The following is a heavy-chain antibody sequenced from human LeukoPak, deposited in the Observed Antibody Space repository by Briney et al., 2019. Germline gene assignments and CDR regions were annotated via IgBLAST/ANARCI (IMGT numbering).Heavy chain of an antibody. CDR2: ISGSGGST. CDR1: GFTFSSYA. Sequence: PGGSLRLSCAASGFTFSSYAMSWVRQAPGKGLEWVSAISGSGGSTYYADSVKGRFTISRDNAKNSLYLQMNSLRAEDTAVYYCARAGAPVVVAARDYMDVWGKGTTVTVSS. V-gene: IGHV3-23*01. CDR3: ARAGAPVVVAARDYMDV. D-gene: IGHD2-15*01. J-gene: IGHJ6*03.